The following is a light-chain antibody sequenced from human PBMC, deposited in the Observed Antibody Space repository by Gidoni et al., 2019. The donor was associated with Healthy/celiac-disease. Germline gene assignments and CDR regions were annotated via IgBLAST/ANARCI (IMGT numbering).Light chain of an antibody. CDR1: QGISSW. CDR3: QQANSFPLT. Sequence: DIPLPHSPSSVSASVGDRVTITCRASQGISSWLAWYQQKPGKAPKPLIFLASSLQSGVSSRFSGSGSGTDFTLTIISLQPEDVATYYCQQANSFPLTFGQGTKVDIK. V-gene: IGKV1-12*01. J-gene: IGKJ1*01. CDR2: LAS.